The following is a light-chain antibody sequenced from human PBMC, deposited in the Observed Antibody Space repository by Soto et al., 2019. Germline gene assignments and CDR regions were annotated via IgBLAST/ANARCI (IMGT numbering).Light chain of an antibody. CDR2: GAS. CDR3: QQYNKWPLFT. V-gene: IGKV3-15*01. Sequence: ETVMTQSPATLSVSPGERATLSCRASQSVGSNLAWYQQRPGQAPRLLIYGASTRATGIPARFSGSGSGTEFTLTISSLQSEDFGVYYCQQYNKWPLFTFGPGTRVDMK. J-gene: IGKJ3*01. CDR1: QSVGSN.